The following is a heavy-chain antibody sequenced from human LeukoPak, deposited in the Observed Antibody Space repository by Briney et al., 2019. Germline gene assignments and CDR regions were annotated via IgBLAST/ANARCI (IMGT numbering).Heavy chain of an antibody. CDR2: IYPGDSDT. J-gene: IGHJ4*02. Sequence: GESLKISCKGSGYSFTSYWIGWVRQMPGKGLEWMGIIYPGDSDTRYSPSFQGQVTISADKSISTPYLQWSSLKASDTAMYYCARRSLKYCGGDCYTYDYWGQGTLVTVSS. CDR1: GYSFTSYW. CDR3: ARRSLKYCGGDCYTYDY. V-gene: IGHV5-51*01. D-gene: IGHD2-21*02.